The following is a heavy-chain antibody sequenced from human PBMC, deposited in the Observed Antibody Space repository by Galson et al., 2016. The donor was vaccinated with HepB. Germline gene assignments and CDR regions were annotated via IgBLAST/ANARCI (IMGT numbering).Heavy chain of an antibody. J-gene: IGHJ1*01. V-gene: IGHV3-33*01. CDR3: ARSLYRDSSGGFLMAF. CDR2: IRYDGTSNK. CDR1: GFSFRNYA. Sequence: SLRLSCAGSGFSFRNYAMHWVRQAPGKGLEWVAVIRYDGTSNKYYGDSVKGRFTISRDNSKNTLFLEMNNLRVEDTAVYYCARSLYRDSSGGFLMAFWGQGSLVTVSS. D-gene: IGHD3-10*01.